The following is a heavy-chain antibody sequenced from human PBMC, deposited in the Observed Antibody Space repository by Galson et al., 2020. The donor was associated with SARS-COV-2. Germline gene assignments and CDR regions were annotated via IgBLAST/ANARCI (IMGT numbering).Heavy chain of an antibody. CDR1: GFTFSSYA. V-gene: IGHV3-23*01. CDR3: AKRASYSNAGYFAY. J-gene: IGHJ4*02. D-gene: IGHD4-4*01. CDR2: INPGGSDT. Sequence: GGSLRLSCAASGFTFSSYAMSWVRQAPGKELEWVSAINPGGSDTYYADSVKGRFTISRDNPRNTVYLQMDSLRADDAAVYYCAKRASYSNAGYFAYWGLGALVTVSS.